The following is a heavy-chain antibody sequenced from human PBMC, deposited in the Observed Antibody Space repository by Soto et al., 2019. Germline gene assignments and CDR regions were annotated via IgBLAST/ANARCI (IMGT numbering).Heavy chain of an antibody. CDR1: GYGFTSYW. D-gene: IGHD3-22*01. CDR2: IDPSDSYT. J-gene: IGHJ5*02. V-gene: IGHV5-10-1*01. Sequence: SGESLKISCKGSGYGFTSYWISWVRQMPRKGLEWMGRIDPSDSYTNYSPSFQGHVTISADKSISTAYLQWSSLKASDTAMYYCARESPYYYDSSGYYSNWFDPWGQGTLVTVSS. CDR3: ARESPYYYDSSGYYSNWFDP.